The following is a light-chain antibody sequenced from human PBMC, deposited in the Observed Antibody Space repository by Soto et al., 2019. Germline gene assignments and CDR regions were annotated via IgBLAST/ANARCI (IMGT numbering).Light chain of an antibody. CDR1: STDVGVHSS. J-gene: IGLJ2*01. CDR3: SSFTSSTAVV. V-gene: IGLV2-11*01. Sequence: QSALTQPRSVSGSPGQSVTISCSGSSTDVGVHSSVSWYQQHPGKAPQLMIYDVTRRPSGVPDRFSGSKSGNTASLTISGLQAEDEADYYCSSFTSSTAVVFGGGTKLTVL. CDR2: DVT.